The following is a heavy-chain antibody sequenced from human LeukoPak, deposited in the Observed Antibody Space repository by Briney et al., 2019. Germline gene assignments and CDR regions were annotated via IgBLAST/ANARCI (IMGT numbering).Heavy chain of an antibody. CDR1: GYTFTGYY. D-gene: IGHD2-15*01. Sequence: ASVKVSCKASGYTFTGYYMHWVRQAPGQGLEWVGWINPNSGGTNYAQKFQGRVTMTRDTSISTAYMELSRLRSDDTAVYYCARDRQGGRNWFDPWGQGTLVTVSS. CDR3: ARDRQGGRNWFDP. CDR2: INPNSGGT. J-gene: IGHJ5*02. V-gene: IGHV1-2*02.